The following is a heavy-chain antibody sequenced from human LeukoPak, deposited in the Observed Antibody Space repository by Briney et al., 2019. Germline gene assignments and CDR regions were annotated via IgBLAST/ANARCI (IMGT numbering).Heavy chain of an antibody. Sequence: ASVKVSCKASGYIFTDYYIHWVRQAPGQGLEWMGWINPNRGGTNYAQKFQGRVTMTRDTSISTAYMELTRLRSDDTAVYYCARGAPFDYWGQGTLVTVSS. CDR1: GYIFTDYY. CDR3: ARGAPFDY. V-gene: IGHV1-2*02. J-gene: IGHJ4*02. CDR2: INPNRGGT.